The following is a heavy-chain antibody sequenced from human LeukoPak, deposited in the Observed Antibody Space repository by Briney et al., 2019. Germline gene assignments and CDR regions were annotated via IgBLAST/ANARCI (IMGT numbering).Heavy chain of an antibody. CDR2: ISSGSRYI. CDR1: GFTFSGHA. V-gene: IGHV3-21*01. CDR3: ARHLFDIVVVPSAIDAFDI. D-gene: IGHD2-2*02. Sequence: GGSLRLSCAASGFTFSGHAMTWVRQAPGKGLQWVSSISSGSRYISYAESLKGRFTISRDNAKNSLFLQMNSLGAEDTALYFCARHLFDIVVVPSAIDAFDIWGQGTIVTVSS. J-gene: IGHJ3*02.